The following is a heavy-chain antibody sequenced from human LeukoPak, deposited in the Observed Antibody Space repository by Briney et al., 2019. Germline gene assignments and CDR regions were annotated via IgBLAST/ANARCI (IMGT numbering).Heavy chain of an antibody. J-gene: IGHJ4*02. CDR3: ARHFYDSSGHFDY. Sequence: YIYYSGSTNYNPSLKSRVTISVDTSKNQFSLKLSSVTAADTAVYYCARHFYDSSGHFDYWGQGTLVTVSS. CDR2: IYYSGST. D-gene: IGHD3-22*01. V-gene: IGHV4-59*08.